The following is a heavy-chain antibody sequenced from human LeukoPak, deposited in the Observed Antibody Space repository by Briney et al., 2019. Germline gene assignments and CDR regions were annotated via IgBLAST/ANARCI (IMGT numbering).Heavy chain of an antibody. J-gene: IGHJ4*02. Sequence: ASVKVSCKASGYTFTSYYMHWVRQSPGQGLQWMGIINPSGGSTSYAQKFQGRVTMTRDMSTSTVYMELSSLRSEDTAVYYCARAIRIVEGYYFDYWGQGTLVTVSS. CDR1: GYTFTSYY. V-gene: IGHV1-46*01. CDR2: INPSGGST. D-gene: IGHD2-15*01. CDR3: ARAIRIVEGYYFDY.